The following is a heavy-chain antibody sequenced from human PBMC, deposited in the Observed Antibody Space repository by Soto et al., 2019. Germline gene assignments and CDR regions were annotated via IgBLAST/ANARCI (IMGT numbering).Heavy chain of an antibody. D-gene: IGHD6-13*01. Sequence: QVQLVESGGGVVQPGRSLRLSCAASGFTFSSYAMHWVRQAPGKGLEWVAVISYDGSNKYYADSVKGRFTISRDNSKNTLYLQMNSLRAEDTAVYYCARDVTGYSSSWYQFHYYYGMDVWGQGTTVTVSS. CDR3: ARDVTGYSSSWYQFHYYYGMDV. CDR1: GFTFSSYA. V-gene: IGHV3-30-3*01. CDR2: ISYDGSNK. J-gene: IGHJ6*02.